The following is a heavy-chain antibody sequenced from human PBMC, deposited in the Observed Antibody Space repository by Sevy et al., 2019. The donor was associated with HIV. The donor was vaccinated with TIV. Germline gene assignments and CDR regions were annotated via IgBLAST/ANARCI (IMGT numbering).Heavy chain of an antibody. D-gene: IGHD6-13*01. CDR1: GFTSSNYG. CDR2: ISGSGSST. CDR3: AKDTGSWFSIDY. J-gene: IGHJ4*02. V-gene: IGHV3-23*01. Sequence: GGFLRLSCAASGFTSSNYGMTWVRQAPGKGLEWVSGISGSGSSTYYSDSVKGRFTISRDNSKNTLYLQMNSLRAEDTAVYYCAKDTGSWFSIDYWGQGTLVTVSS.